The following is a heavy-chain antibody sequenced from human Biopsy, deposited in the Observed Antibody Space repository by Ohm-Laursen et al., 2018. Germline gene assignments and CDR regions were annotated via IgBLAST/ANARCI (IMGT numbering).Heavy chain of an antibody. D-gene: IGHD3-22*01. J-gene: IGHJ2*01. CDR2: VYYTGST. V-gene: IGHV4-59*11. CDR3: ARDRGYYSDRTVPGYFDL. Sequence: PSDTLSLTCTVSGDSISSHYWSWIRQPPGKGLRWIGYVYYTGSTDYNPSLQSRVTISVDTSKNHFSLRLRSVTPADTAIYYCARDRGYYSDRTVPGYFDLWGRGTLVTVSS. CDR1: GDSISSHY.